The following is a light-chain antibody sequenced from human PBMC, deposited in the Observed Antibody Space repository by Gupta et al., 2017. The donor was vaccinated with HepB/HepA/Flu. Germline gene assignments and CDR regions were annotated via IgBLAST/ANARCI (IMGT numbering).Light chain of an antibody. CDR3: QQYNNWPPWT. CDR2: GAS. CDR1: QSVSSN. J-gene: IGKJ1*01. V-gene: IGKV3-15*01. Sequence: TTPPPATLSVSPGERATLSCRASQSVSSNLAWYQQKPGQAPRLLIYGASTRATGIPARFSGSGSGTEFTLTISSRQSEDFAVYYCQQYNNWPPWTFGQGTKVEIK.